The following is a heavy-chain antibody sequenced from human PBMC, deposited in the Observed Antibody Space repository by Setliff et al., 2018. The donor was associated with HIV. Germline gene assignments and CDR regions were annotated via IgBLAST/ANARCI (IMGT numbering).Heavy chain of an antibody. Sequence: SETLSLTCTVSGGSLSTYYWSWIRQPPGKGLDWIGSFYLTESTNYNPTLKSRVTISGDTSRNQFSLKLSSVTAADTAVYYCARLWLRGPPTWGQGTMVTVSS. V-gene: IGHV4-59*12. CDR2: FYLTEST. CDR3: ARLWLRGPPT. D-gene: IGHD5-12*01. CDR1: GGSLSTYY. J-gene: IGHJ3*01.